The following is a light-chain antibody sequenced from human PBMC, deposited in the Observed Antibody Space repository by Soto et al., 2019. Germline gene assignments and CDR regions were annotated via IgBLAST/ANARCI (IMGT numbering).Light chain of an antibody. V-gene: IGLV2-14*01. CDR3: ISYTGSSTSYV. CDR1: SSDVGSYNY. CDR2: GVS. J-gene: IGLJ1*01. Sequence: QSALTQPASVSGSPGQSITISCSGTSSDVGSYNYVAWYQQFSSKTPKLIIYGVSSRAPGVSSRFSGSKSGNTASLTISGLQAEDEADYYCISYTGSSTSYVFGTG.